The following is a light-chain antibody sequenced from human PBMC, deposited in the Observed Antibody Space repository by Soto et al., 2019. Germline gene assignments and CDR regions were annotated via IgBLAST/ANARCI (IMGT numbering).Light chain of an antibody. J-gene: IGKJ4*01. V-gene: IGKV1-5*01. CDR1: ESINGW. CDR3: QQYCSYPLT. CDR2: GAS. Sequence: DIQMTQSPSTLSVSVGDRVTITCRASESINGWLAWYQQKPGRAPRILIYGASKLEAGVPSRHSGSGAGAANTAPIGTLQPEDLANYYCQQYCSYPLTFGGGTKVEL.